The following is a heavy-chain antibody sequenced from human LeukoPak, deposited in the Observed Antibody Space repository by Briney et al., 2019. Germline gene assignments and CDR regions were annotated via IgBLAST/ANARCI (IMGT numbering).Heavy chain of an antibody. Sequence: ASVKVSCKASGYTFTSYAMHWVRQAPGQRLEWMGWINAGNGNTKYSQKFQGRVTITRDTTASTAYMELSSLRSEDTAVYYCAREPGYSSGWYYFDYWGQGTLVTVSS. V-gene: IGHV1-3*01. J-gene: IGHJ4*02. CDR1: GYTFTSYA. CDR2: INAGNGNT. CDR3: AREPGYSSGWYYFDY. D-gene: IGHD6-19*01.